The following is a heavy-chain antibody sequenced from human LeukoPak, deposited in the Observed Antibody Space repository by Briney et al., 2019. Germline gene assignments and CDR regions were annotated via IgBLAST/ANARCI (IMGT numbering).Heavy chain of an antibody. D-gene: IGHD5-12*01. CDR3: ASDYGGYDRFDY. J-gene: IGHJ4*02. V-gene: IGHV3-21*04. Sequence: GGSLRLSCAASGFTFSSYSLNWVRQAPGKGLEWVACISSSSDYIYYADSVKGRFTISRDNAKNSLSLQMNSLRAEDTAVYYCASDYGGYDRFDYWGQGTLVTVSS. CDR2: ISSSSDYI. CDR1: GFTFSSYS.